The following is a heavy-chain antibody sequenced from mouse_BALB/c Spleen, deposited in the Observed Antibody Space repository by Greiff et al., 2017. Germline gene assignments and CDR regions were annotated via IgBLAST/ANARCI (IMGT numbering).Heavy chain of an antibody. CDR2: ISSGGSYT. CDR3: ARFYDGPFDY. V-gene: IGHV5-6*01. CDR1: GFTFSSYG. D-gene: IGHD2-3*01. Sequence: EVQGVESGGDLVKPGGSLKLSCAASGFTFSSYGMSWVRQTPDKRLEWVATISSGGSYTYYPDSVKGRFTISRDNAKNTLYLQMSSLKSEDTAMYYCARFYDGPFDYWGQGTTRTVSS. J-gene: IGHJ2*01.